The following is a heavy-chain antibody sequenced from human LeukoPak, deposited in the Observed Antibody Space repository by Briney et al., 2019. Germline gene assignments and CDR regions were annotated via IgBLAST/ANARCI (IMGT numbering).Heavy chain of an antibody. Sequence: PGGSLRLSCSASGFTFSSYAMHWVRQAPGKGLEYVSAISSNGGSTYYADSVKGRFTISRDNSKNTLYLQMNSLRAEDTAVYYCAKDRGVRPRKNLDYYYYGMDVWGQGTTVTVSS. V-gene: IGHV3-64*04. CDR1: GFTFSSYA. D-gene: IGHD3-10*01. J-gene: IGHJ6*02. CDR2: ISSNGGST. CDR3: AKDRGVRPRKNLDYYYYGMDV.